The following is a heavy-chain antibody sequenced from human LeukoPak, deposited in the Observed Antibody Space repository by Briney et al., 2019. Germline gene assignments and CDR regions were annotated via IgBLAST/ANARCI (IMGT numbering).Heavy chain of an antibody. V-gene: IGHV4-59*08. CDR2: IYYSGST. Sequence: SETLSLTCTVSGGSISSYYWSWIRQPPGKGLEWIGYIYYSGSTNYNPSLKSRVTISVDTSKNQFSLKLSSVTAADTAAYYCAKPQWLGGDAFDIWGQGTMVTVSS. CDR1: GGSISSYY. D-gene: IGHD6-19*01. J-gene: IGHJ3*02. CDR3: AKPQWLGGDAFDI.